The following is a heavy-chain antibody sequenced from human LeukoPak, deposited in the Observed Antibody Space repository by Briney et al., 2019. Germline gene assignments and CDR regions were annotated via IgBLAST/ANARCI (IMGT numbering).Heavy chain of an antibody. V-gene: IGHV3-30*04. CDR2: ISYDGNNK. D-gene: IGHD3-9*01. Sequence: GGSLRLSCAASGFTFSSYAMHWVRQAPGKGLEWVAVISYDGNNKYYADSVKGRFTISRDNSKNTLYLQMNSLRAEDTAVYYCARDFRAAGYPPPLFDYWGLGTLVTVSS. CDR3: ARDFRAAGYPPPLFDY. J-gene: IGHJ4*02. CDR1: GFTFSSYA.